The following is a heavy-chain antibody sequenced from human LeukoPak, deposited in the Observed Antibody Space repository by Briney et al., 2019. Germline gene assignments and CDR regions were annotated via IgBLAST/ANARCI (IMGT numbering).Heavy chain of an antibody. Sequence: GGSLRLSCAASGFTFSKSWMSWVRQAPGKGLEWVADMNEDGSEKDYVDSVKGRFTISRDNARKSLYLQMSSLRAEDTAVYYCATYSHWVAGDVWGQGTTVTVSS. J-gene: IGHJ6*02. D-gene: IGHD3-16*01. CDR1: GFTFSKSW. CDR3: ATYSHWVAGDV. V-gene: IGHV3-7*01. CDR2: MNEDGSEK.